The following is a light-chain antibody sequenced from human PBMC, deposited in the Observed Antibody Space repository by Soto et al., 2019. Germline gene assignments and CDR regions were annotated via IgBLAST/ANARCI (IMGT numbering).Light chain of an antibody. Sequence: EIVLTPSPATLSAFPGDRDTLSCRASQYINTRLAWYQHRPGQAPRVXIYQTSIRAAGIPARFSASGAGTDFTLTISRLEPEDFAVYYCQQYGSSPITFGQGTRLEIK. V-gene: IGKV3-20*01. CDR1: QYINTR. CDR3: QQYGSSPIT. CDR2: QTS. J-gene: IGKJ5*01.